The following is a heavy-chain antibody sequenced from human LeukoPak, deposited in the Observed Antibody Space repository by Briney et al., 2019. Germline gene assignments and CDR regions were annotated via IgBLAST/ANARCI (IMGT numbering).Heavy chain of an antibody. CDR1: GDSVSSKTAT. Sequence: SQTLSLTCAISGDSVSSKTATWNWIRQSPSRGLEWLGRTYFRPKWYYDYAMSVKGRVSISPDTSKNHFSLHLDSVTPEDTAVYYCARDHWYDILSFDYWGQGTVVTVSS. CDR2: TYFRPKWYY. J-gene: IGHJ4*02. CDR3: ARDHWYDILSFDY. D-gene: IGHD1-14*01. V-gene: IGHV6-1*01.